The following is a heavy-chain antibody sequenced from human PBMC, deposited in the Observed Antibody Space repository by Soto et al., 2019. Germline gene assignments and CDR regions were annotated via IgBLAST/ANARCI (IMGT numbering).Heavy chain of an antibody. CDR1: GFTFSSYG. CDR3: AKDLVHYSSGWSPFDY. D-gene: IGHD6-19*01. V-gene: IGHV3-30*18. Sequence: GGSLRLSCAASGFTFSSYGMHWVRQAPGKGLEWVAVISYDGSNKYYADSVKGRFTISRDNSKNTLYLQMNSLRGEDTAVYYCAKDLVHYSSGWSPFDYWGQGTLVTVSS. CDR2: ISYDGSNK. J-gene: IGHJ4*02.